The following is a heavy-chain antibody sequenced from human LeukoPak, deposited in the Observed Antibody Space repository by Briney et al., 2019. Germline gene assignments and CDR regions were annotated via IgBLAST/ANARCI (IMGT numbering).Heavy chain of an antibody. Sequence: ASVKVSCKASGYTFTSYYMHWVQQAPGQGLEWMGIINPSGGSTSYAQKFQGRVTMTRDTSTSTVYMELSSLRSEDTAVYFCARVGEEGDYCGYWGQGTLVTVSS. D-gene: IGHD2-21*01. J-gene: IGHJ4*02. CDR3: ARVGEEGDYCGY. V-gene: IGHV1-46*01. CDR1: GYTFTSYY. CDR2: INPSGGST.